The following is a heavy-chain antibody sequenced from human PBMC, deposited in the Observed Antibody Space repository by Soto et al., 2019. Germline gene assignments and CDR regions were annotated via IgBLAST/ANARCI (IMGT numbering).Heavy chain of an antibody. V-gene: IGHV1-69*01. CDR2: IIPIFGTA. Sequence: QVQLVQSGAEVKKPGSSVKVSCKASGGTFSSYAISWVRQAPGQGLEWMGGIIPIFGTANYAQKFQGRVTITADESTSTAYMELSSLRSEDTAVYYCAAHYDSSGYYYLIPFDPWGQGTLVTVSS. J-gene: IGHJ5*02. D-gene: IGHD3-22*01. CDR3: AAHYDSSGYYYLIPFDP. CDR1: GGTFSSYA.